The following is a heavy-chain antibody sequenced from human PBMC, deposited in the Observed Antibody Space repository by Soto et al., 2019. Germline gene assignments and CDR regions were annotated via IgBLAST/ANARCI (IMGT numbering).Heavy chain of an antibody. Sequence: EVQLVESGGGLVKPGGSPRLSCEASGFTLTTYTMNWVRQASGKGLEWVSSITSSSGHIYYADSVKGRFTISRDNARNSLYLQMNSLRAEDTAVYYCVRERGLSSFYGMDVWGQGTTVTVSS. CDR2: ITSSSGHI. J-gene: IGHJ6*02. CDR3: VRERGLSSFYGMDV. V-gene: IGHV3-21*02. CDR1: GFTLTTYT. D-gene: IGHD3-10*01.